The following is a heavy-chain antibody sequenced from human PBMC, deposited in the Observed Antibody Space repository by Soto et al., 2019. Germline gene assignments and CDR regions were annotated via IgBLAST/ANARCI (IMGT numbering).Heavy chain of an antibody. CDR3: ARRLTTTVSALGY. Sequence: QVQLVESGGGVVQPGGSLRLSCKASGFTFSSYAIHWVRQAPGKGLEWVFVISPDGLNKHSAESVRGRFVISRDNSKNMVHLEMNRLRLEDTAVYFCARRLTTTVSALGYWGQGSLVNVSS. CDR2: ISPDGLNK. J-gene: IGHJ4*02. D-gene: IGHD4-17*01. V-gene: IGHV3-30*09. CDR1: GFTFSSYA.